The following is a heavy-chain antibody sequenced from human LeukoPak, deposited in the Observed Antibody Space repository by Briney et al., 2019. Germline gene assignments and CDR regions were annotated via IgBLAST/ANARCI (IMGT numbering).Heavy chain of an antibody. V-gene: IGHV3-30-3*01. Sequence: GGSLRLSCAASGFTFSNYAMHWVRQAPGKGLEWVAVISYDGSNKYYADSVKGRFTISRDNAKNSLYLQMNSLRAEDTALYYCAKDPLPWELRYYFDYWGQGTLVTVSS. D-gene: IGHD1-26*01. CDR1: GFTFSNYA. CDR2: ISYDGSNK. J-gene: IGHJ4*02. CDR3: AKDPLPWELRYYFDY.